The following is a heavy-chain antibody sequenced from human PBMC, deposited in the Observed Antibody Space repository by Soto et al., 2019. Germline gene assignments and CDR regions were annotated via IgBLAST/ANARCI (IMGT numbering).Heavy chain of an antibody. CDR1: GGSMSSYY. V-gene: IGHV4-4*07. CDR3: ARGAAAGVDYGMDV. D-gene: IGHD6-13*01. Sequence: SETLSLTCTVSGGSMSSYYWSWIRQPAGKGLEWVGRIYSSGGTNYKPSLKSRVTMSVDTSKKQLSLKLSSVTAADTAVYYCARGAAAGVDYGMDVWGQGTTVTVSS. J-gene: IGHJ6*02. CDR2: IYSSGGT.